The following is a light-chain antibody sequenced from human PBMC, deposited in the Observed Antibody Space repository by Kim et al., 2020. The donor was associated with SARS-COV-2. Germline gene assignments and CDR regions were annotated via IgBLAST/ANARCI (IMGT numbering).Light chain of an antibody. CDR3: QQFGSSAYT. V-gene: IGKV3-20*01. Sequence: EIVLTQSPGTLSLSPGERATLSCRASQSLRANSLVWYQQKPGQAPRLLISGASTRATGIPDRFSGSGSGTDFTLTISRLEPEDFAVYFCQQFGSSAYTFGQGTKLEI. CDR1: QSLRANS. J-gene: IGKJ2*01. CDR2: GAS.